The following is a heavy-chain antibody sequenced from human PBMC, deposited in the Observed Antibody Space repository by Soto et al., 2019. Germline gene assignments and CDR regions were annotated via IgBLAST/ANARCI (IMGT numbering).Heavy chain of an antibody. CDR3: AVGRQWLFRGAFDI. CDR1: GYTFTSYD. CDR2: MNPNSGNT. J-gene: IGHJ3*02. V-gene: IGHV1-8*01. D-gene: IGHD6-19*01. Sequence: ASVKVSCKASGYTFTSYDINWVRQATGQGLEWMGWMNPNSGNTGYAQKFQGRVTMTRNTSISTAYMELSSLRSEVTAVYYCAVGRQWLFRGAFDIWGQGTMVTVSS.